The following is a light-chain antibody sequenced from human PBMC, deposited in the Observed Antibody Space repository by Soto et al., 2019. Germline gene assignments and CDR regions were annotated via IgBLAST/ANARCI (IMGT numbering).Light chain of an antibody. J-gene: IGKJ2*01. CDR3: MQALQTPT. CDR1: QSLLHSNGYNY. V-gene: IGKV2-28*01. Sequence: DIVMTQSPLSLPVTPGEPASISCRSSQSLLHSNGYNYLDWYLQKPGQSPQLLIYLGSHRASGGPDRFSGSGSGTDFTLNISRVEDEYVGVYYCMQALQTPTFGQGTKLEIK. CDR2: LGS.